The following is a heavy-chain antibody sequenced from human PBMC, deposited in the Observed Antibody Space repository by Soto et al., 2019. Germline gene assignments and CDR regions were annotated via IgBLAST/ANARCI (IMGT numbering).Heavy chain of an antibody. CDR2: INPADSDT. Sequence: GESLKISCKGSGYTFLTYWVGWVRQTHGQGLVWMGNINPADSDTRYSPSFQGQVNISADKSIRTAYLQWSSLKAPDTAIYYCARVTRAWGIHSFYAMDVWGQGATVTVSS. D-gene: IGHD3-16*01. CDR1: GYTFLTYW. CDR3: ARVTRAWGIHSFYAMDV. J-gene: IGHJ6*02. V-gene: IGHV5-51*01.